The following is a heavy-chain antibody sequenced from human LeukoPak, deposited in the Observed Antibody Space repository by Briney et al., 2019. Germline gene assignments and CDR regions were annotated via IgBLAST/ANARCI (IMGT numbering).Heavy chain of an antibody. J-gene: IGHJ5*02. V-gene: IGHV1-18*01. CDR3: ARYTCSSTSCYDNWFDP. CDR2: ISAYNGNT. Sequence: ASVKVSCKASGYTFTSYGISWVRQAPGQGLEWMGWISAYNGNTNYAQKLQGRVTMTTDTSTSTAYMELRSLRSDDTAVYYCARYTCSSTSCYDNWFDPWGQGTLVTASS. CDR1: GYTFTSYG. D-gene: IGHD2-2*01.